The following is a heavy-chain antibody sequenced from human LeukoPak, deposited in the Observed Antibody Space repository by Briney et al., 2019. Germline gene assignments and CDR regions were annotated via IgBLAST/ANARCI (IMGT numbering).Heavy chain of an antibody. CDR1: GGTFGSYA. D-gene: IGHD6-19*01. CDR3: AREGNQYSSGWYAFDY. J-gene: IGHJ4*02. CDR2: IIPIFGTA. Sequence: GASVKVSCKASGGTFGSYAISWVRQAPGQGLEWMGGIIPIFGTANYAQKFQGRVTITTGESTSTAYMELSSLRSEDTAVYYCAREGNQYSSGWYAFDYWGQGTLVTVSS. V-gene: IGHV1-69*05.